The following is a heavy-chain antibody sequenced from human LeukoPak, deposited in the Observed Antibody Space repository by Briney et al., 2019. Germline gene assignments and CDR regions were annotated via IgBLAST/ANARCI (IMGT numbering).Heavy chain of an antibody. CDR1: GFTFSSYS. CDR2: IRYDGSNE. D-gene: IGHD3-10*01. V-gene: IGHV3-30*02. Sequence: GGSLRLSCAASGFTFSSYSMNWVRQAPGKGLEWVAFIRYDGSNEYYADSVKGRFTISRDNSKNTLYLQMNSLRAEDTAVYFCAKDGSQYGSGSYLEYWGQGTLVTVSS. J-gene: IGHJ4*02. CDR3: AKDGSQYGSGSYLEY.